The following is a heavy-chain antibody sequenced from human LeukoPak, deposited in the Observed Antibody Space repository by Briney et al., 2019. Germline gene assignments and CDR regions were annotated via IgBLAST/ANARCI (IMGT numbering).Heavy chain of an antibody. J-gene: IGHJ4*02. V-gene: IGHV4-30-4*08. CDR3: AGSSGWYVDY. D-gene: IGHD6-19*01. CDR2: IYYSGST. Sequence: SETLSLTCTVSGGSISSGDYYWSWIRQPPGKGLEWIGYIYYSGSTYYNPSLKSRVTISVDTSKNQFSLKLSSVTAADTAVYYRAGSSGWYVDYWGQGTLVTVSS. CDR1: GGSISSGDYY.